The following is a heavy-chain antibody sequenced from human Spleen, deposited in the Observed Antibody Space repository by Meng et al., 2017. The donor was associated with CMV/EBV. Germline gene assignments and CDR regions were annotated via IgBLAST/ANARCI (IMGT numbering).Heavy chain of an antibody. V-gene: IGHV3-15*02. CDR3: IWNDLGDY. CDR1: GFTFSNAW. Sequence: LWVSGEASEKPGGSLRLSCAGSGFTFSNAWMSWVRQAPGKGLEWVGRIKSKTDGETADYNAPVKGRFTISRDDSKNTLYLQMNSLKTEDTAIYYCIWNDLGDYWGQGTLVTVSS. CDR2: IKSKTDGETA. J-gene: IGHJ4*02. D-gene: IGHD1-1*01.